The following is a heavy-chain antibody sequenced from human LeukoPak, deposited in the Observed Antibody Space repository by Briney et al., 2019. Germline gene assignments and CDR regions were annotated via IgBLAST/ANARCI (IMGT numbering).Heavy chain of an antibody. CDR1: GGSISSGSYY. Sequence: PSETLSLTCTVSGGSISSGSYYWSWIRQPAGKVLEWIGRIYTSGSTNYNPSLKSRVTISVDKPKNQYSLKLSSVTAADTAVYYCARAYSYGYYSYWGQGTLVTVSS. CDR3: ARAYSYGYYSY. V-gene: IGHV4-61*02. J-gene: IGHJ4*02. CDR2: IYTSGST. D-gene: IGHD5-18*01.